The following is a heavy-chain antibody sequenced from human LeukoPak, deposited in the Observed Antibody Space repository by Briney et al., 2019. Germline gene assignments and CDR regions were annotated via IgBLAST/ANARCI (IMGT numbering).Heavy chain of an antibody. V-gene: IGHV3-64D*09. Sequence: GGSLRLSCSASGFTFSSYAMHWVRRAPGKGLEYVSAISSNGGSTYYADSVKGRFTISRDNSKNTLYLQMSSLRAEDTAVYYCVKDYCSGGSCYSYWGQGTLVTVSS. D-gene: IGHD2-15*01. CDR2: ISSNGGST. CDR1: GFTFSSYA. J-gene: IGHJ4*02. CDR3: VKDYCSGGSCYSY.